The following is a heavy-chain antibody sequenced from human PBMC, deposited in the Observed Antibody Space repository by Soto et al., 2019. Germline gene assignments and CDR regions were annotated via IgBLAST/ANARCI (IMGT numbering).Heavy chain of an antibody. CDR1: GFTFSLSA. CDR3: AKGPEYDILTGCDY. J-gene: IGHJ4*02. CDR2: ISGGGGST. Sequence: EVKLLESGGGFVQPGESLRLSCVASGFTFSLSAMSWVRQAPGRGLEWVSSISGGGGSTEYTDSVKGRFTISRDNSKDTVHLQMNSLRAEDTAVYYCAKGPEYDILTGCDYWGQGALVNVSS. V-gene: IGHV3-23*01. D-gene: IGHD3-9*01.